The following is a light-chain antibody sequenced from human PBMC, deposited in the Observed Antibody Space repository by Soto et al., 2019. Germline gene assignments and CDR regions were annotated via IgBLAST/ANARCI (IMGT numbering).Light chain of an antibody. CDR3: QQRSNWPVT. CDR2: DAS. J-gene: IGKJ1*01. V-gene: IGKV3-11*01. CDR1: QSVGSY. Sequence: EIVLTQSPATLSLSPGERATLSCRASQSVGSYLAWYQQKPGQTPRLLIYDASNRATDIPAKFSGSGSGTDFNLTSSSLEPEDFAVYYCQQRSNWPVTVGQGTRVEIK.